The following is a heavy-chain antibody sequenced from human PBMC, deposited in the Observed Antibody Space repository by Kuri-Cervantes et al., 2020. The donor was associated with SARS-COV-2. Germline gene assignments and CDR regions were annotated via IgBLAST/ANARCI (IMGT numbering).Heavy chain of an antibody. J-gene: IGHJ3*02. V-gene: IGHV4-39*01. D-gene: IGHD5-18*01. Sequence: SETLSLTCTVSGGSISSSSYYWGWIRQPPGKGLEWIGSIYYSGSTYYNPSLKSRVTISVDTSKNQFSLKLSSVTAADTAVYYCARGYSYGYAVLDAFDIWGQGTMVTVSS. CDR1: GGSISSSSYY. CDR3: ARGYSYGYAVLDAFDI. CDR2: IYYSGST.